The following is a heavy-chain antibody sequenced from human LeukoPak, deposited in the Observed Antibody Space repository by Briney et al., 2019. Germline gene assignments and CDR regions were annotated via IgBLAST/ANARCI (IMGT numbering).Heavy chain of an antibody. J-gene: IGHJ4*02. CDR2: IYYSGST. Sequence: PSQTLSLTCTVSGGSISSGGYHWSWIRQHPGKGLEWIGYIYYSGSTYYNPSLKSRVTISVDTSKNQFSLKLSSVTAADTAVYYCARDSRSYPNYFDYWGQGTLVTVSS. CDR1: GGSISSGGYH. V-gene: IGHV4-31*03. D-gene: IGHD1-26*01. CDR3: ARDSRSYPNYFDY.